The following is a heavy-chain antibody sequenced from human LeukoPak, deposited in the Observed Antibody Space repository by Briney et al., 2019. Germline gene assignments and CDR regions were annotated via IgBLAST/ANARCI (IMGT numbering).Heavy chain of an antibody. CDR2: IIPIFGTA. CDR1: GGTFSSYA. D-gene: IGHD3-3*01. V-gene: IGHV1-69*01. J-gene: IGHJ6*03. CDR3: ARVGPGVSYYYYMDV. Sequence: GASVKVSCKASGGTFSSYAISWVRQARGQGLEWMGGIIPIFGTANYAQKFQGRVTITADESTSTAYMELSSLRSEDTAVYYCARVGPGVSYYYYMDVWGKGTTVTVSS.